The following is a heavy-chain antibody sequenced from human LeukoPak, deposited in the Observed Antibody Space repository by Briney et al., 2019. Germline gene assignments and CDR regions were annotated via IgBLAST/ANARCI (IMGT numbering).Heavy chain of an antibody. J-gene: IGHJ4*02. V-gene: IGHV4-59*01. CDR2: IYYSGST. Sequence: SETLSLTCTVSGGSISSYYWSWIRQPPGKGLEWIGYIYYSGSTNYNPSLKSRVTISVDTSKNQFSLKLSSVTAADTAVYYCARAHSSALVRSDWGQGTLVTVSS. CDR3: ARAHSSALVRSD. D-gene: IGHD6-19*01. CDR1: GGSISSYY.